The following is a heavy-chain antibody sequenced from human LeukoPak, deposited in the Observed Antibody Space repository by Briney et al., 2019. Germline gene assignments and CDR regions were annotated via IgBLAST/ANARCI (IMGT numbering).Heavy chain of an antibody. Sequence: ASVKVSCKASGYTFTGYYMHWVRQAPGQGLEWMGWINPNSGGTNYAQKFQGRVTMTRDASISTAYMELSRLRSDDTAVYYRASGTSSLFGESSFYYFDYWGQGTLVTVSS. CDR1: GYTFTGYY. J-gene: IGHJ4*02. CDR3: ASGTSSLFGESSFYYFDY. V-gene: IGHV1-2*02. D-gene: IGHD3-10*01. CDR2: INPNSGGT.